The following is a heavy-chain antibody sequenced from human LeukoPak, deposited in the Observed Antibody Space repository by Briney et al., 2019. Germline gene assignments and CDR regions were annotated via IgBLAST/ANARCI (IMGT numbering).Heavy chain of an antibody. CDR2: ISYDGSNK. D-gene: IGHD2-2*03. V-gene: IGHV3-30*18. J-gene: IGHJ4*02. CDR1: GFIFSRYV. Sequence: GGSLRLSCAASGFIFSRYVMHWVRQATGKGLEWVAVISYDGSNKYYADYVKGRFTISRDNSKNTLYLQMNSLRAEDTAVYYCAKDLDIVVVPAAIHYWGQGTLVTVSS. CDR3: AKDLDIVVVPAAIHY.